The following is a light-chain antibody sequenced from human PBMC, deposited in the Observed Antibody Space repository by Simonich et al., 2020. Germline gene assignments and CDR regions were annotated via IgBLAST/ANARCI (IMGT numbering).Light chain of an antibody. CDR2: DVS. CDR3: STYTSSSTLGV. CDR1: RRDVGGYNS. J-gene: IGLJ2*01. Sequence: QSALTQPRSVSGAPGQSVTITCTGTRRDVGGYNSVSWYHKHPGTAPKLMIYDVSQRHAGGPDRLSGSKSGNTASLTISGLQAEDEADYYCSTYTSSSTLGVFGGGTKLTVL. V-gene: IGLV2-11*02.